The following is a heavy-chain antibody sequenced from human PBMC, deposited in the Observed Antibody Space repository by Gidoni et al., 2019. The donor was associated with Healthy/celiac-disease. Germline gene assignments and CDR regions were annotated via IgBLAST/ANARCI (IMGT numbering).Heavy chain of an antibody. CDR1: GFTVSSNY. D-gene: IGHD6-13*01. Sequence: EVQLVESGGGLVQPGGSLRLSCAASGFTVSSNYMSWVRQAPGKGLEWVSVIYSGGSTYYADSVKGRFTISRDNSKNTLYLQMNSLRAEDTAVYYCARPLSASWYPTVYYYYGMDVWGQGTTVTVSS. V-gene: IGHV3-66*04. CDR2: IYSGGST. J-gene: IGHJ6*02. CDR3: ARPLSASWYPTVYYYYGMDV.